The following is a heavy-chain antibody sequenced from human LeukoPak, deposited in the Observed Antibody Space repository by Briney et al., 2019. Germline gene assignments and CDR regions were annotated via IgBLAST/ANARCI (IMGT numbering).Heavy chain of an antibody. CDR1: GGSFSGYY. CDR2: INHSGST. D-gene: IGHD3-10*01. Sequence: PSETLSLTCAVYGGSFSGYYWSWIRQPPGKGLEWIGEINHSGSTNYNPSLKSRVTISVDTSKNQFSLKLSSVTAADRAVYYCARVRGLITMVRGVIIRSWFDPWGQGTLVTVSS. CDR3: ARVRGLITMVRGVIIRSWFDP. V-gene: IGHV4-34*01. J-gene: IGHJ5*02.